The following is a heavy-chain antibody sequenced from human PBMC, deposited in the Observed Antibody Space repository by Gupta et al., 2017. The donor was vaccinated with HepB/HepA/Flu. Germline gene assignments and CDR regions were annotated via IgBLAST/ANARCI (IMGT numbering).Heavy chain of an antibody. Sequence: EVQLVQSGAEVKKPGATVKISCKVSGYTFTDYYIHWVQQAPGKGLEWMGVVDLEDGEKIYAEKFQGRGTITADTPTDTAYMELSSLRSEDTAVEYWAIGYSGFLHYCDYWGQGARVTVSS. CDR1: GYTFTDYY. J-gene: IGHJ4*02. CDR3: AIGYSGFLHYCDY. CDR2: VDLEDGEK. V-gene: IGHV1-69-2*01. D-gene: IGHD1-26*01.